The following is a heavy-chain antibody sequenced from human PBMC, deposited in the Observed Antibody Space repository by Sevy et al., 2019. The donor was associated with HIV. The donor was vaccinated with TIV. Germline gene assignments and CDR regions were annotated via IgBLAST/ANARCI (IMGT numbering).Heavy chain of an antibody. D-gene: IGHD1-26*01. CDR1: GFTFSSYA. Sequence: GGSLRLSCAASGFTFSSYAMSWVRQAPGKGLEWVSAISGSGGSTYYADSVKGRFTISRDNSKNTLYLQMNSLRAEDTDVYYCAKDPEWGWKVGEYWGQGTLVTVSS. V-gene: IGHV3-23*01. CDR2: ISGSGGST. J-gene: IGHJ4*02. CDR3: AKDPEWGWKVGEY.